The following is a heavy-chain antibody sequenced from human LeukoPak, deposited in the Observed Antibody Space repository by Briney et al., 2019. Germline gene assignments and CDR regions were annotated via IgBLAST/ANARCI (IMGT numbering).Heavy chain of an antibody. D-gene: IGHD1-20*01. J-gene: IGHJ4*02. V-gene: IGHV4-61*02. CDR1: GGSISSGSYY. CDR3: ARHIWSDNY. CDR2: VYTSGST. Sequence: SSETLSLTCTVSGGSISSGSYYWSWIRQPAGKGLEWIGRVYTSGSTNYNPSLKSRVTISVDTSKNQFSLKVNSVTAADTAVYYCARHIWSDNYWGQGTLVTVSS.